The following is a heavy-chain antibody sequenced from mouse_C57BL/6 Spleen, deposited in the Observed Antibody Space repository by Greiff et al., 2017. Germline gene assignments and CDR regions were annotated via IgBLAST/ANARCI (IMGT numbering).Heavy chain of an antibody. D-gene: IGHD2-1*01. CDR2: ISSGSSTI. J-gene: IGHJ4*01. V-gene: IGHV5-17*01. CDR1: GFTFSDYG. CDR3: AGAGKDYAMDY. Sequence: EVKLVESGGGLVKPGGSLKLSCAASGFTFSDYGMHWVRQAPEKGLEWVAYISSGSSTIYYADTVKGRFTISRDNAKNTLFLQMPSLRSEDTAMYYCAGAGKDYAMDYWGQGTSVTVSS.